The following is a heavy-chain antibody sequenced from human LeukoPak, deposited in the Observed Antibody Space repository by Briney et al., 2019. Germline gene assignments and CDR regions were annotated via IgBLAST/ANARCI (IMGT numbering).Heavy chain of an antibody. CDR3: ARERGIAAAGNSYYYMDV. CDR2: IHTSGST. Sequence: SETLSLTCTVSGGSISSYYWSWIRQPPGKGLEWTGRIHTSGSTNYNPSLQSRVTMSVDTSKNQFSLKLSSVTAADTAVYYCARERGIAAAGNSYYYMDVWGKGTTFTISS. CDR1: GGSISSYY. V-gene: IGHV4-4*07. D-gene: IGHD6-13*01. J-gene: IGHJ6*03.